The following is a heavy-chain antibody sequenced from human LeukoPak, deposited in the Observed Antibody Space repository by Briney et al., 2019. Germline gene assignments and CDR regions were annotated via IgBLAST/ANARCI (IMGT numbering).Heavy chain of an antibody. CDR2: IYYSGST. CDR1: GGSISSSSYY. D-gene: IGHD2-21*01. J-gene: IGHJ4*02. Sequence: SETLSLTCTVSGGSISSSSYYWGWIRQPPGKGLEWIGSIYYSGSTYYNPSLKSRVTISVDTSKNQFSLKLSSVTAAGTAVYYCARVMGYYPPPYYFDYWGQGTLVTVSS. CDR3: ARVMGYYPPPYYFDY. V-gene: IGHV4-39*01.